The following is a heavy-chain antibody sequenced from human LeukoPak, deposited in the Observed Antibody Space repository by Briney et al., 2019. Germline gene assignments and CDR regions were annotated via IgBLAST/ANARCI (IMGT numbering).Heavy chain of an antibody. V-gene: IGHV4-59*01. D-gene: IGHD1-26*01. CDR2: IYYSGST. Sequence: KPSETLSLTCTVSGGSISSYYWSWIRQPPGKGLEWIGYIYYSGSTNYNPSLKSRVTISVDTSKNQFSLKLSSVTAADTAVYYCARDLEGGSSFDYWGQGTLVTVSS. CDR3: ARDLEGGSSFDY. CDR1: GGSISSYY. J-gene: IGHJ4*02.